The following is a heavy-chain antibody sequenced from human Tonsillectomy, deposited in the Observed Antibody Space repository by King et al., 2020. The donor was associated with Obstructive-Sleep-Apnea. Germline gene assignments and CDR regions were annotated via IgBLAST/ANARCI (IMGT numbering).Heavy chain of an antibody. V-gene: IGHV3-21*01. Sequence: EVQLVESGGGLVKPGGSLRLSCAASGFTFSSYSMNWVRQAPGKGLEWVSSISSSSSYIYYADSVKGRFTISRDNAKNSLYLQMNSLRAEDTAVYYCARDLEPRHLDWLLPNWFDPWGQGTLVTVSS. CDR1: GFTFSSYS. J-gene: IGHJ5*02. CDR3: ARDLEPRHLDWLLPNWFDP. D-gene: IGHD3-9*01. CDR2: ISSSSSYI.